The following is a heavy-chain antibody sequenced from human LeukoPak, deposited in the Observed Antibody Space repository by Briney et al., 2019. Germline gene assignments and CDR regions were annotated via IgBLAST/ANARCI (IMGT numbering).Heavy chain of an antibody. CDR3: SSGGLGELSLPDY. CDR2: IIPIFGTA. Sequence: ASVKVSCKAPGGTFSSYAISWVRQAPGQGREWMGRIIPIFGTANYAQKFQRRVTITTDESTSTAYMELSSRRFEDRAVYYCSSGGLGELSLPDYWGMGTRVSVSS. D-gene: IGHD3-16*02. CDR1: GGTFSSYA. V-gene: IGHV1-69*05. J-gene: IGHJ4*02.